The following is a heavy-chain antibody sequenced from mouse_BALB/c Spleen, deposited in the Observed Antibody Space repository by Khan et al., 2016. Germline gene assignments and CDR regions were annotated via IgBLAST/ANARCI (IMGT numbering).Heavy chain of an antibody. Sequence: EVQLQESGPGLVKPSQSLSLTCTVTGYSITSDYAWNWIRQFPGNKLEWMGYISYSGSTSYNPSLKSRISITRHTSKNQFCLQLNSVATEDTATYYCSRSSNYGNSPAWFAYWGQGTLVTVS. CDR2: ISYSGST. CDR1: GYSITSDYA. J-gene: IGHJ3*01. D-gene: IGHD1-1*01. V-gene: IGHV3-2*02. CDR3: SRSSNYGNSPAWFAY.